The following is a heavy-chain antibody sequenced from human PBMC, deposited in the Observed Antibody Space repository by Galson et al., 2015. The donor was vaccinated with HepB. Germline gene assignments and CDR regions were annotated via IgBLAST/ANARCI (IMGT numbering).Heavy chain of an antibody. CDR2: INTNTGNP. CDR1: GYSFSRYA. V-gene: IGHV7-4-1*02. Sequence: SVKVSCKASGYSFSRYAMNWVRQAPGQGLEWMGWINTNTGNPTYAPGFTGRFVFSLDTSVSTAYLQISSLKAADTAVYYCARVWGSGSSYYFDYWGQGTLVPVSP. J-gene: IGHJ4*02. D-gene: IGHD3-10*01. CDR3: ARVWGSGSSYYFDY.